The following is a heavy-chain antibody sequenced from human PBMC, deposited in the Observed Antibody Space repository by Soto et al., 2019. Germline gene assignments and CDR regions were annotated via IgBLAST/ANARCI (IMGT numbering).Heavy chain of an antibody. D-gene: IGHD1-1*01. Sequence: PSQTLSLTCAISGDSVSSNSAAWNWIRQSPSRGLEWLGRTYYRSKWYNDYAVSVKSRITINPDTSKNQFSLQLNSVTPEDTAVYYCARVARAPDNAYWNYYYGMDVWGQGTTVTVSS. CDR1: GDSVSSNSAA. CDR2: TYYRSKWYN. J-gene: IGHJ6*02. V-gene: IGHV6-1*01. CDR3: ARVARAPDNAYWNYYYGMDV.